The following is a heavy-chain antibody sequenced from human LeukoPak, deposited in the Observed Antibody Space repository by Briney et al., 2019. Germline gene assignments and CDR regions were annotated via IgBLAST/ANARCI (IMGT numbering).Heavy chain of an antibody. CDR1: GFTFSSYG. CDR3: ARAGDAFDI. CDR2: IWYDGSDK. V-gene: IGHV3-33*01. J-gene: IGHJ3*02. Sequence: PGGSLRLSCAASGFTFSSYGMHWVRHAPGKGLEWVAVIWYDGSDKYYTDSVKGRFTISRDNSKNTLYLQMNSLRAEDTATYYCARAGDAFDIWGQGTMVTVSS.